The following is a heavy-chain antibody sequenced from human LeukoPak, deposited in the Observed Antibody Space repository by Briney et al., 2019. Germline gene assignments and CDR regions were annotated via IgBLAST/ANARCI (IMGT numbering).Heavy chain of an antibody. Sequence: GGSLRLSCAASGFTFSSYWMHWVRQAPGKGLVWVSRINSDGSSTSYADSVKGRFTISRDNAKNTLYLQMNSLRAEDTAVYYCARDPYDILTGYGDWFDPWGQGTLVTVSS. CDR3: ARDPYDILTGYGDWFDP. D-gene: IGHD3-9*01. V-gene: IGHV3-74*01. CDR2: INSDGSST. CDR1: GFTFSSYW. J-gene: IGHJ5*02.